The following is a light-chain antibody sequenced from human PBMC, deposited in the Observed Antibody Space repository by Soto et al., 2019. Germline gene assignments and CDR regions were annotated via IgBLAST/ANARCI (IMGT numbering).Light chain of an antibody. CDR1: QSVSSY. J-gene: IGKJ2*01. CDR2: DTF. Sequence: EIVLTQSPATLSLSPGERATLSCRASQSVSSYLAWYQQKPGQAPRLLIYDTFNRATGIPARFSGSGSVTDFTVTISSLEHEDFAVYYCQQRSNWPPYTFGEGIELEIK. V-gene: IGKV3-11*01. CDR3: QQRSNWPPYT.